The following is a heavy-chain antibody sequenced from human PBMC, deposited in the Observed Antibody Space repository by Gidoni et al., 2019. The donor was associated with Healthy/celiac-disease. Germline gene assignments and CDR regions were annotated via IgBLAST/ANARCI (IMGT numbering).Heavy chain of an antibody. CDR2: ISYDGSNK. D-gene: IGHD1-26*01. CDR3: ARDGTRWELSYYFDY. CDR1: GFTSSSYA. Sequence: QVQLVDSGGGVVQPGRSLRLSCAASGFTSSSYAMHWVRQAPGKGLGWVAVISYDGSNKYYADSVKGRFTISRDNSKNTLYLQMNSLRAEDTAVYYCARDGTRWELSYYFDYWGQGTLVTVSS. J-gene: IGHJ4*02. V-gene: IGHV3-30-3*01.